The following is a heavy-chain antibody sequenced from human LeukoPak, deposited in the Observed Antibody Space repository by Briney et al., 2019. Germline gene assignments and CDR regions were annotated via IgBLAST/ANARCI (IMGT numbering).Heavy chain of an antibody. CDR1: GFSFSSYW. CDR3: AKDRRALYSIAAAGTFDH. J-gene: IGHJ4*02. Sequence: GGSLRLSCAGSGFSFSSYWMSWVRQAPGKGLEWVAVISYDGSNKYYADSVKGRFTISRDNSKNTLYLQMNSLRAEDTAVYYCAKDRRALYSIAAAGTFDHWGQGTLVTVSS. D-gene: IGHD6-13*01. CDR2: ISYDGSNK. V-gene: IGHV3-30*18.